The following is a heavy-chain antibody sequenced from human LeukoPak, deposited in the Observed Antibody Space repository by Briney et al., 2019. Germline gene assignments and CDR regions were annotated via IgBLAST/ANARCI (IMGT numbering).Heavy chain of an antibody. V-gene: IGHV3-64*01. J-gene: IGHJ6*03. CDR1: GFTFSSYT. D-gene: IGHD3-22*01. CDR3: ARDLFITTNREYYYYMDV. CDR2: ISSSGGST. Sequence: GGSVTRSCAASGFTFSSYTMHWVRQAPGKGLEYVSAISSSGGSTYYANSVKGRFTISRDNSKNTLYLQMGSLRAEDMAVYYCARDLFITTNREYYYYMDVWGKGNTVTVSS.